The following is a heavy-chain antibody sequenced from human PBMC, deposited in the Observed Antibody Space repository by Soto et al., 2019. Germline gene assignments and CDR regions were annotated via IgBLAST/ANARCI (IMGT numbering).Heavy chain of an antibody. CDR2: ISYDGSNK. J-gene: IGHJ6*02. CDR3: AKEIIVVVPAAMRGMDV. Sequence: SLRLSCAASGFTFSSYGMHWVRQAPGKGLEWVAVISYDGSNKYYADSVKGRFTISRDNSKNTLYLQMNSLRAEDTAVYYCAKEIIVVVPAAMRGMDVWGQGTTVTVSS. V-gene: IGHV3-30*18. D-gene: IGHD2-2*01. CDR1: GFTFSSYG.